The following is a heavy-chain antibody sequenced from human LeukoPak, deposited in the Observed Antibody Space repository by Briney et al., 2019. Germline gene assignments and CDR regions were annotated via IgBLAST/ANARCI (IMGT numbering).Heavy chain of an antibody. CDR3: ARDQGSGSSVMNGEYKRTNWFDP. CDR2: INSDGSST. V-gene: IGHV3-74*01. D-gene: IGHD3-10*01. J-gene: IGHJ5*02. CDR1: GFTFSSYW. Sequence: GGSLRLSCAASGFTFSSYWMHWVRQAPGKGLVWVSRINSDGSSTSYADSVKGRFTISRDNAKNTLYLQMNSLRAEDTAVYYCARDQGSGSSVMNGEYKRTNWFDPWGQGTLVTVSS.